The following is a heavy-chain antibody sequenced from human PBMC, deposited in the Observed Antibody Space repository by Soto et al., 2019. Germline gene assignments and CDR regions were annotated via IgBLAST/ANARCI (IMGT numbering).Heavy chain of an antibody. D-gene: IGHD3-16*02. J-gene: IGHJ4*02. CDR3: AKERDPWGIYHYFDY. Sequence: QVQLVQSGVELKNPGPSVKVSCKASGYTFSNYIVTWVRQAPGQGLEWMGWISAYNGNTNYAQKFQDKITMNTDTSTSTIYMEMRSPTSDDPAGYFCAKERDPWGIYHYFDYWGQGTLVTVSS. V-gene: IGHV1-18*04. CDR2: ISAYNGNT. CDR1: GYTFSNYI.